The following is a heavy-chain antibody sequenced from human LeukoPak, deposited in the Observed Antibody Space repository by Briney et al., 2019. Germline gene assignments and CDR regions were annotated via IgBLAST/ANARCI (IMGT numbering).Heavy chain of an antibody. Sequence: ASVKVSCKASGYTFTGYYMHWVRQAPGQGLEWIGWINPNSGGTNYAQKFQGRVTMTRDTSISTAYMELSRLRSDDTAVYYCARARPTRYYDILTGYYPSYYYYGMDVWGQGTTVTVSS. CDR2: INPNSGGT. J-gene: IGHJ6*02. CDR1: GYTFTGYY. V-gene: IGHV1-2*02. CDR3: ARARPTRYYDILTGYYPSYYYYGMDV. D-gene: IGHD3-9*01.